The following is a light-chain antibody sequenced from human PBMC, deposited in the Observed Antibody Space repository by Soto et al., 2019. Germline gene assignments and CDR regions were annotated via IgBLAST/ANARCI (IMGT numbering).Light chain of an antibody. J-gene: IGKJ2*01. CDR1: QSVGETV. Sequence: EIVLTHSPGTLSLSPGERATLSCRASQSVGETVLAWYQQRPGQAPRLLIFGASRRATGIPERFSGRGSGTDFTLTISRLEPEDFAVHYCQVFGGSPPYTFGQGTKLDIK. CDR2: GAS. CDR3: QVFGGSPPYT. V-gene: IGKV3-20*01.